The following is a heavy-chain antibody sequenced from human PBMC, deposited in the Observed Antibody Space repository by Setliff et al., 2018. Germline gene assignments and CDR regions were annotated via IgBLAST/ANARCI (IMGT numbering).Heavy chain of an antibody. CDR3: ARLPNYVWGSPVDY. V-gene: IGHV4-39*01. CDR2: ILYSGRT. D-gene: IGHD3-16*01. J-gene: IGHJ4*02. CDR1: GASITNINYY. Sequence: KSSETLSLTCTVSGASITNINYYWGLIRQPPGKGLEWIGSILYSGRTFYNPSLKSRVTISVDTSKNQFSLTLSSVTAADTAVYYCARLPNYVWGSPVDYWGQGTLVTVSS.